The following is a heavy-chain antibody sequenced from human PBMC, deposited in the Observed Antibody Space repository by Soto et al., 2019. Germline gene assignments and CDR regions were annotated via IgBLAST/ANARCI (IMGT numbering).Heavy chain of an antibody. CDR1: GFTFSTYN. CDR3: VRAEGIVGATSAFDI. J-gene: IGHJ3*02. V-gene: IGHV3-21*01. Sequence: EVQLVETGGGLVKPGGSLKLSCAAAGFTFSTYNMNWVRQAPGKGLEWVSSINGRSNYIYYEDSMKGRFTISRDNAKNSLYVEMNSLRADDTAVYYCVRAEGIVGATSAFDIWGEGTMVTVSS. D-gene: IGHD1-26*01. CDR2: INGRSNYI.